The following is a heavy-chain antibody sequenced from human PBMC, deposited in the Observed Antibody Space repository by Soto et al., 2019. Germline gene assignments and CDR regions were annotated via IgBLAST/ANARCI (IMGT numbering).Heavy chain of an antibody. V-gene: IGHV1-18*01. CDR1: GYTFTSYS. CDR2: ISVYSGNT. J-gene: IGHJ4*02. Sequence: QVQLVQSGAEVKKPGASVKVSCKASGYTFTSYSITWVRQAPGQGLEWMGWISVYSGNTKYAQKFQGRVTMTTDTSTSTAYMELRSLRSDDTAVYYCARDGVAVNTGISGYWGQGTLVTVSS. D-gene: IGHD4-4*01. CDR3: ARDGVAVNTGISGY.